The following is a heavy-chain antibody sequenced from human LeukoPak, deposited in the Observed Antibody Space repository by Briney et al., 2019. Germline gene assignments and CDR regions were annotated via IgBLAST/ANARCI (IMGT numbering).Heavy chain of an antibody. D-gene: IGHD3-10*01. CDR3: ARDQGVGHYFDS. CDR2: IYSGGTT. J-gene: IGHJ4*02. Sequence: PRGSLRLSCAASGFTVSNSYMSWVRQAPGKGLEWVSAIYSGGTTQYADSVKGRFTISRDNSRNTLYFQMNSLRAEDTAVYYCARDQGVGHYFDSWGQGTLVTVSS. V-gene: IGHV3-53*01. CDR1: GFTVSNSY.